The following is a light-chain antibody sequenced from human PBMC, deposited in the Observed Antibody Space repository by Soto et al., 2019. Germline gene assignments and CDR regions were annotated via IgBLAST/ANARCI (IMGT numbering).Light chain of an antibody. CDR1: ETVATN. CDR3: QQYFEWPPRT. J-gene: IGKJ1*01. CDR2: GAS. Sequence: VMTQSPATLSFSPGERATLSCCASETVATNLAWYQQKPGQAHRLLISGASTRAAGISDRFRGSGSGTEFTLTFSSLRSEDAAIYYCQQYFEWPPRTFGQGTKVEI. V-gene: IGKV3-15*01.